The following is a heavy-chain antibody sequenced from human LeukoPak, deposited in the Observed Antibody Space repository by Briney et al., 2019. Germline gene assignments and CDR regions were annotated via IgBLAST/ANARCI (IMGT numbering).Heavy chain of an antibody. J-gene: IGHJ4*02. CDR3: ARKCPSCYHFDY. CDR1: GFTFSSYA. CDR2: ISSNGGST. Sequence: HPGGSLRLSCAASGFTFSSYAMYWVRQAPGKGLEYVSAISSNGGSTYYASSVKGRFTISRDNSKNTVYLQMGSLRAEDMAVYYCARKCPSCYHFDYWGQGTLVTVSS. D-gene: IGHD2-2*01. V-gene: IGHV3-64*01.